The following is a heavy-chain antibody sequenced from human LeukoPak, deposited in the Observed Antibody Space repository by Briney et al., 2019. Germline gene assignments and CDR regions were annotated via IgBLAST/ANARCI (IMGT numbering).Heavy chain of an antibody. CDR1: GYTFSTYR. CDR2: ISVYNGNT. D-gene: IGHD6-13*01. V-gene: IGHV1-18*01. J-gene: IGHJ4*02. CDR3: AGGSSGWSFDY. Sequence: ASVKVSCKASGYTFSTYRIIWLRQAPGQGLEWMGWISVYNGNTNYAQKLQGRVTMTTDTSTSTAYMALRSLRSDDTALYYCAGGSSGWSFDYWGQGTLVTVSS.